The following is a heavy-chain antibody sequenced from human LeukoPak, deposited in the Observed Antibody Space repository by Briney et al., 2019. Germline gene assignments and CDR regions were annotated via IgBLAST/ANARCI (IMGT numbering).Heavy chain of an antibody. J-gene: IGHJ3*02. Sequence: PSETLSLTCTVSGGSISSGSYYWSWTRQPAGKGLEWIGRIYTSGSTNYNPSLKSRVTMSVDTSKNQFSLKLSSVTAADTAVYYCARDKSRTYGSADAFDIWGQGTMVTVSS. CDR3: ARDKSRTYGSADAFDI. CDR1: GGSISSGSYY. CDR2: IYTSGST. V-gene: IGHV4-61*02. D-gene: IGHD3-10*01.